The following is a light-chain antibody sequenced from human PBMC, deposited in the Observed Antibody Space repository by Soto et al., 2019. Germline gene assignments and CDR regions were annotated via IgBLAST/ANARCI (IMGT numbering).Light chain of an antibody. J-gene: IGLJ1*01. CDR1: SSNIGRNY. CDR2: GNV. CDR3: AVWDARLSGYV. V-gene: IGLV1-47*02. Sequence: TQPPSVSETPGQRVTISCSGTSSNIGRNYVCWYQQLPGTAPKLLIYGNVQRPSGVPDRFSGSKSGTSASLAISGLRSEDEAEYYCAVWDARLSGYVFGTGTKPTVL.